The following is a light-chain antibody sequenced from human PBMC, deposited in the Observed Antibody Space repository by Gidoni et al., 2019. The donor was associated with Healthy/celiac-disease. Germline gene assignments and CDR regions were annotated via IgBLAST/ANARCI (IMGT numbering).Light chain of an antibody. V-gene: IGKV1-17*01. CDR2: AAS. CDR1: QGVRND. CDR3: LQHNTYPPYT. J-gene: IGKJ2*01. Sequence: DIQRTQSPSSLSASVGDRVTITCRASQGVRNDVYWYQQIPGRAPTRLIYAASTLHSGVPSRFSGSGFATEFTLTISRLQPEDFAIYYCLQHNTYPPYTFGHGTKLEIK.